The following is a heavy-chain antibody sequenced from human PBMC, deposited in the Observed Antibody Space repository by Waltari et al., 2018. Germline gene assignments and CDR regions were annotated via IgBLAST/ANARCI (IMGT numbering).Heavy chain of an antibody. J-gene: IGHJ6*02. Sequence: QVQLQESGPGLVKHSETLSLTCTVSGGSISRYYWSWIRPPPGKGLEWIGYVYYSGSTNYNPSLKSRVTISVDTSKNQFSLKLSSVTAADTAVYYCACGSVKDYYYYGMDVWGQGTTVTVSS. CDR2: VYYSGST. CDR1: GGSISRYY. V-gene: IGHV4-59*01. D-gene: IGHD3-10*01. CDR3: ACGSVKDYYYYGMDV.